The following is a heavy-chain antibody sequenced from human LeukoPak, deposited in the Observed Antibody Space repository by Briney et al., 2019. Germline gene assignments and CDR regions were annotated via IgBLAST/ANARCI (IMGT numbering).Heavy chain of an antibody. CDR1: AYTFTSYN. J-gene: IGHJ5*02. D-gene: IGHD3-10*01. Sequence: VASVKVSCKASAYTFTSYNINWVRQATGQGLEWMGWMNPNSGNTGYAQKFQGGVTMTRNTSISTAYMELSSLTSEDTAVYYCARDGSGSYYDRGWFDPWGQGTLVTVSS. V-gene: IGHV1-8*01. CDR2: MNPNSGNT. CDR3: ARDGSGSYYDRGWFDP.